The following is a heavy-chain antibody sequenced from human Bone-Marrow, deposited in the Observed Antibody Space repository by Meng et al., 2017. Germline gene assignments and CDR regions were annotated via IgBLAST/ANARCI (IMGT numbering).Heavy chain of an antibody. Sequence: GESLKISCAASGFTFDDYAMHWVRQAPGKGLEWVSLMSWDGGSTYYADSVKGRFTISRDNSKNSLYLKMNSLRAEDTALYYCAKDIGRSSSWYYGRYGMDVWGQGTTVTVSS. D-gene: IGHD6-13*01. CDR2: MSWDGGST. J-gene: IGHJ6*02. CDR3: AKDIGRSSSWYYGRYGMDV. CDR1: GFTFDDYA. V-gene: IGHV3-43D*04.